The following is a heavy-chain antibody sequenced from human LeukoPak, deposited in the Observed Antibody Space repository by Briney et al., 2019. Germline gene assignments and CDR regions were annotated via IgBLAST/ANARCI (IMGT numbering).Heavy chain of an antibody. CDR1: GFTFSSHW. V-gene: IGHV3-7*01. CDR3: AAMVGATRGGFDY. D-gene: IGHD1-26*01. Sequence: GGSLRLSCGASGFTFSSHWMSWVRQAPGKGLEWVAVIDPDGSWGTFVDSVKGRFTISRDNAKNSLFLQMSSLRAEDTAVYYCAAMVGATRGGFDYWGQGTLVTVSS. J-gene: IGHJ4*02. CDR2: IDPDGSWG.